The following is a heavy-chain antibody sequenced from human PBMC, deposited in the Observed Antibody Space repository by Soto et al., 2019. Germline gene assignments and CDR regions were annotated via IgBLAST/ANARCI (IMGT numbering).Heavy chain of an antibody. CDR1: GFTFSDHY. CDR3: AREDILTGYYIFDY. V-gene: IGHV3-72*01. D-gene: IGHD3-9*01. CDR2: TRNKANSYTT. Sequence: EVQLVESGGGLVQPGGSLRLSCAASGFTFSDHYMDWVRQAPGKGLEWVGRTRNKANSYTTEYAASVKGRFTISRDDSENSLYLQMHSLKTEDTAVYYCAREDILTGYYIFDYWGQGTLVTVSS. J-gene: IGHJ4*02.